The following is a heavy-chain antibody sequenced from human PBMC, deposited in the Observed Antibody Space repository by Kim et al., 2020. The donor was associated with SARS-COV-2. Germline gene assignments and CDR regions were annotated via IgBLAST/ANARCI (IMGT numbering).Heavy chain of an antibody. V-gene: IGHV1-2*04. CDR1: GYTFTGYY. Sequence: ASVKVSCKASGYTFTGYYMHWVRQAPGQGLEWMGWINPNSGGTNYAQKFQGWVTMTRDTSISTAYMELSRLRSDDTAVYYCARGLHDSSGWAFDYWGQGTLVTVSS. CDR2: INPNSGGT. J-gene: IGHJ4*02. D-gene: IGHD3-22*01. CDR3: ARGLHDSSGWAFDY.